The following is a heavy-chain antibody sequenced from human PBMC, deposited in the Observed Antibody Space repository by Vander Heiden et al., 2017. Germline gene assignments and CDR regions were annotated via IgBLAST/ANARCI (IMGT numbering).Heavy chain of an antibody. CDR1: ALVVTSYA. V-gene: IGHV3-30*04. D-gene: IGHD4-17*01. CDR2: IQEKGRNK. Sequence: VQPVESGGLVVQCGTSLRLSLAPSALVVTSYARHGVRQATGKGRDWVAVIQEKGRNKYYADIMKGPSTTASHKSNNTLYLQINRRSTDATSVYQCPRRTPLVRYGDTKAVIADYFQHWGQGTLVTVSS. J-gene: IGHJ1*01. CDR3: PRRTPLVRYGDTKAVIADYFQH.